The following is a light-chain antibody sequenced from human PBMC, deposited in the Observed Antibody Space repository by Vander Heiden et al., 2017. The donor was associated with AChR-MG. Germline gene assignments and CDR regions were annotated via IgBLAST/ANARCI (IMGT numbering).Light chain of an antibody. CDR3: AAWDDSLTVL. J-gene: IGLJ2*01. CDR2: RND. CDR1: SYNIGIDL. V-gene: IGLV1-47*01. Sequence: QAVLTQPLSVSGTPVRRVPLPCSGGSYNIGIDLVYWYHLLPGTATKLINYRNDQRPAGVPDRFSGTKSGTSASLAISGLRSEEEGDYYCAAWDDSLTVLFGGGTKLTVL.